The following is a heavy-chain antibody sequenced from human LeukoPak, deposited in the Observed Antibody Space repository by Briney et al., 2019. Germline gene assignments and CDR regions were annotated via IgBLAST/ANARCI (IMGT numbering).Heavy chain of an antibody. CDR1: GYTFTGYY. Sequence: GASVKVSCKASGYTFTGYYMHWVRQAPGQGLEWMGWISAYNGNTNYAQKLQGRVTMTTDTSTSTAYMELRSLRSDDTAVYYCARVSTEIWANIGDYWGQGTLVTVSS. D-gene: IGHD5-24*01. J-gene: IGHJ4*02. V-gene: IGHV1-18*04. CDR3: ARVSTEIWANIGDY. CDR2: ISAYNGNT.